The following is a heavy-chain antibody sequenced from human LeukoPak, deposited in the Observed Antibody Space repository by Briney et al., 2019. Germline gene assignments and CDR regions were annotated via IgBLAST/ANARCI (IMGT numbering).Heavy chain of an antibody. J-gene: IGHJ4*02. CDR1: GFTFSNYA. Sequence: GGSLRLSCAASGFTFSNYAMNWVRQAPGKGLEWVSVVSGSGGSTYYADSVKGRFTISRDNSKNTLYLQMNSLKTEDTAVYYCTTDPFAENYFDYWGQGTLVTVSS. D-gene: IGHD1-14*01. CDR3: TTDPFAENYFDY. CDR2: VSGSGGST. V-gene: IGHV3-23*01.